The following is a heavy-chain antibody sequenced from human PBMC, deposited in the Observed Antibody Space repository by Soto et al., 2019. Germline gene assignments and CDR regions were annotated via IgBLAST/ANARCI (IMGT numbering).Heavy chain of an antibody. D-gene: IGHD3-10*01. CDR3: ARDPSSSGVFDY. J-gene: IGHJ4*02. Sequence: HPGGSLRLSCAASGFTFSSYAMHWVRQAPGKGLEWVAVISYDGSNKYYADSVKGRFTISRDNSKNTLYLQMNSLRAEDTAVYYCARDPSSSGVFDYWGQGTLVTVSS. V-gene: IGHV3-30-3*01. CDR2: ISYDGSNK. CDR1: GFTFSSYA.